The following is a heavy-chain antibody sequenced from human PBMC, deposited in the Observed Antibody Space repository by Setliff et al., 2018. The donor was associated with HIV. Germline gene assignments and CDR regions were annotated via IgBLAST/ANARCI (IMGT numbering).Heavy chain of an antibody. J-gene: IGHJ4*02. D-gene: IGHD3-3*01. Sequence: PSETLSLTCTVSGGSINSTSYYWGWIRQPLGNGLEWIGSIYHTGSTYYKPSLKSRVTISVDTSKNQFSLRLSSVAAGDTAVYYCARSVVPVASGYYYFEYGGQGTLVTVSS. CDR3: ARSVVPVASGYYYFEY. CDR2: IYHTGST. V-gene: IGHV4-39*01. CDR1: GGSINSTSYY.